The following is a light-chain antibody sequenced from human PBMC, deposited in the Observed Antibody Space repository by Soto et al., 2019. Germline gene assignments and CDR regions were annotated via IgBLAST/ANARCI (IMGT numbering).Light chain of an antibody. CDR2: DVS. Sequence: QSALIQPASVSGSPGQSITISCTGTSSDVGGYNFVSWYQQHPGKAPKLMIYDVSNRPSGVSNRFSGSKSGNTASLTISGLQAEDEADYYCSSYTTSNTLVFGGGTQLTVL. V-gene: IGLV2-14*01. CDR3: SSYTTSNTLV. J-gene: IGLJ3*02. CDR1: SSDVGGYNF.